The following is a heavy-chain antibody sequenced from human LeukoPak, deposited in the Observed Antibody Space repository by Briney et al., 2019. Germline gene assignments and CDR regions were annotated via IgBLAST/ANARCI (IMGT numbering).Heavy chain of an antibody. J-gene: IGHJ5*02. CDR1: GFTFSDYS. CDR3: AKPPRGHENWFDP. CDR2: IRSSGNTI. V-gene: IGHV3-11*01. Sequence: KAGGSLRLSCAASGFTFSDYSMSWIRQAPGKGLEWVSYIRSSGNTIYYADSVKGRFTISRDNAKNSVSLQMNNLRAEDTAVYYCAKPPRGHENWFDPWGQGTLVTVSS. D-gene: IGHD3-10*01.